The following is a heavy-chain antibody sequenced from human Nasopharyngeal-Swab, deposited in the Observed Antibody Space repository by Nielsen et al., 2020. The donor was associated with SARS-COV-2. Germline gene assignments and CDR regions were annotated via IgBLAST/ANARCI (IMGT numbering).Heavy chain of an antibody. D-gene: IGHD1-1*01. Sequence: GESLKISCAASGFTFSSYWMHWVRQAPGKGLVWVSSITSSGEKTDYADSVKGRFTISRDNSKNTLYLQMSSLGAEDTAVYYCAKDRRVEPTRWYFDYWGQGTLVTVSS. CDR3: AKDRRVEPTRWYFDY. V-gene: IGHV3-23*01. CDR1: GFTFSSYW. J-gene: IGHJ4*02. CDR2: ITSSGEKT.